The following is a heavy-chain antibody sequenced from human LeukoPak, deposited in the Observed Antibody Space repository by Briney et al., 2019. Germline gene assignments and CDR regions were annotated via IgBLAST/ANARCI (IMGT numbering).Heavy chain of an antibody. Sequence: PGGSLRLSWVASGFTFSNYAMSWVRQAPGKGLEWVSAITGSGTSTYYADSLKGRFTISRDNSKNTVFLQMNSLRHEDTAIYYCVIWGDYDVLTGYYVPDYWGQGTLVTVSS. D-gene: IGHD3-9*01. CDR2: ITGSGTST. J-gene: IGHJ4*02. CDR3: VIWGDYDVLTGYYVPDY. V-gene: IGHV3-23*01. CDR1: GFTFSNYA.